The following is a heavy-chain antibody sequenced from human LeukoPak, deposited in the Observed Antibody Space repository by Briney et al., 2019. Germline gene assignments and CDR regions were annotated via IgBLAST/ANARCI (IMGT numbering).Heavy chain of an antibody. J-gene: IGHJ5*02. V-gene: IGHV4-34*01. Sequence: SETLSLTCAVYGVSFSGYYWSWIRQPPGKGLEWIGEINHSGSTNYNPSLKSRVTISVDTSKNQFSLKLSSVTAADTAVYYCALMYYYDSSGYSEFDPWGQGTLVTVSS. CDR1: GVSFSGYY. D-gene: IGHD3-22*01. CDR3: ALMYYYDSSGYSEFDP. CDR2: INHSGST.